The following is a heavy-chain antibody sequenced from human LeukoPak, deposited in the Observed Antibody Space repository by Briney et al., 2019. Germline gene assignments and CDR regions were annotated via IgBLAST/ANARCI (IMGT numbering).Heavy chain of an antibody. CDR3: ARGRKNTIFGVVTPFDY. D-gene: IGHD3-3*01. J-gene: IGHJ4*02. Sequence: SETLSLTCAVYGGSFSGYYWSWIRQPPGKGLEWIGEINHSGSTNYNPSLKSRVTISVDTSKNRFSLKLSPVTAADTAVYYCARGRKNTIFGVVTPFDYWGQGTLVTVSS. V-gene: IGHV4-34*01. CDR2: INHSGST. CDR1: GGSFSGYY.